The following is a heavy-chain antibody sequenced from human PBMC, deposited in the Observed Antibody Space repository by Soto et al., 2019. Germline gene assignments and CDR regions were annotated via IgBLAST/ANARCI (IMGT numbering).Heavy chain of an antibody. Sequence: EVQLVQSGAEVKKPGESLNISCKGYGYKFDTYWLGWVRQMPGKGLEWMGIIYPGDSDTDYSPSFQGQVTISADKSISTAYLQWTSLKSSDTAMYFCARLRFGETPAETWGQGTRGIVST. V-gene: IGHV5-51*01. J-gene: IGHJ5*02. CDR1: GYKFDTYW. CDR2: IYPGDSDT. D-gene: IGHD3-10*01. CDR3: ARLRFGETPAET.